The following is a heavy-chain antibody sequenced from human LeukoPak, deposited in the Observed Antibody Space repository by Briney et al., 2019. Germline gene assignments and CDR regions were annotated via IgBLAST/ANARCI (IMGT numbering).Heavy chain of an antibody. J-gene: IGHJ3*01. CDR2: IYPGDSGP. CDR3: GMSGDRVPLQDDVFDV. D-gene: IGHD1-26*01. CDR1: GYSFTSYC. V-gene: IGHV5-51*01. Sequence: GESLKISCKVSGYSFTSYCIGWGRRMPGKGLEWMGIIYPGDSGPTYSPSFQGQVTISVDKSISTAYLQWSSLQASDTAMYYCGMSGDRVPLQDDVFDVWGQGTMVTVST.